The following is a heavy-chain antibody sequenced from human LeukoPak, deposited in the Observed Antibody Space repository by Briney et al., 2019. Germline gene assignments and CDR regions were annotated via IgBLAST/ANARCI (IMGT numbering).Heavy chain of an antibody. D-gene: IGHD2-15*01. CDR3: ARRQGSGKASNFDY. J-gene: IGHJ4*02. CDR1: GGSISSGGYY. V-gene: IGHV4-31*03. CDR2: IYYSGST. Sequence: PSQTLSLTCTVSGGSISSGGYYWSWIRQHPGKGLEWIGYIYYSGSTYYNPSLKSRVTISVDTSKNQFSLKLSSVTAADTAVYYCARRQGSGKASNFDYWGQGTLVTVSS.